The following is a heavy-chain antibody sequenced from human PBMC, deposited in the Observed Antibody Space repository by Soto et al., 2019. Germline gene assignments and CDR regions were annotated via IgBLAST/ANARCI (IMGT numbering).Heavy chain of an antibody. CDR3: ARGTIGYCTNGVCNYGMDV. CDR2: IYHSGST. CDR1: GGSISSGGYS. V-gene: IGHV4-30-2*01. Sequence: SETLSLTCAVSGGSISSGGYSWSWIRQPPGKGLEWIGYIYHSGSTYYNPSLKSRVTISVDRSKNQFSLKLSSVTAADTAVYYCARGTIGYCTNGVCNYGMDVWGQGTTVTVSS. D-gene: IGHD2-8*01. J-gene: IGHJ6*02.